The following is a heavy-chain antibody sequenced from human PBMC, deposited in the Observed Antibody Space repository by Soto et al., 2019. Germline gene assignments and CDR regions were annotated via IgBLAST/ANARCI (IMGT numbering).Heavy chain of an antibody. J-gene: IGHJ6*02. V-gene: IGHV3-23*01. CDR1: GFTFSNYG. CDR2: ISGSGDST. Sequence: GGSLRLSCAASGFTFSNYGMNWVRQAPGKGLEWVSAISGSGDSTYYADSVKGRLTISRDNSKNTLYLQMNSLRAEDTAIYYCARHIGPLKSGYPYYYYYGMDVWGQGTTVTVSS. CDR3: ARHIGPLKSGYPYYYYYGMDV. D-gene: IGHD3-3*01.